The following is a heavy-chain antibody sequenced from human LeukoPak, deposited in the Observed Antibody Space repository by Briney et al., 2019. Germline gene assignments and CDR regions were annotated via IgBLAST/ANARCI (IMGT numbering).Heavy chain of an antibody. J-gene: IGHJ4*02. CDR3: ARVDYDSSGYYYFDY. Sequence: PLASVKVSCKASGYTFTSYAMHWVRQAPGQRLEWMGWINAGNGNTKYSQEFQGRVTITRDTSASTAYMELSSLKASDTAMYYCARVDYDSSGYYYFDYWGQGTLVTVSS. CDR1: GYTFTSYA. D-gene: IGHD3-22*01. V-gene: IGHV1-3*03. CDR2: INAGNGNT.